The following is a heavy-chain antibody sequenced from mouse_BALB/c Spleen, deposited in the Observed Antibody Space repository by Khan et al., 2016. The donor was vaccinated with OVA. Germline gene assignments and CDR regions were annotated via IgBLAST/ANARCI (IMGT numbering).Heavy chain of an antibody. CDR3: ARFRDYYGSISYYFDY. D-gene: IGHD1-1*01. CDR1: GYTFTNYG. J-gene: IGHJ2*01. CDR2: INTYTGEP. Sequence: QIQLVQSGPELKKPGETVKISCKASGYTFTNYGMNWMKQAPGKGLKWMGWINTYTGEPTYGDDFKGRFAFSLETSASTAYLQLNNLKHEDMATYFCARFRDYYGSISYYFDYGGQGTTLTVSS. V-gene: IGHV9-1*02.